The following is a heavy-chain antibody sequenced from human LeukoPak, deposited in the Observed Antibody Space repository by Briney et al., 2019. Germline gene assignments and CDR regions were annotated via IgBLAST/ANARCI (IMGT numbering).Heavy chain of an antibody. CDR2: ISSSSSYI. V-gene: IGHV3-21*01. CDR1: GFTFSSYS. J-gene: IGHJ4*02. D-gene: IGHD3-10*01. Sequence: GGSLRLSCAASGFTFSSYSMNWVRQAPGKGLELVSSISSSSSYIYYADSVKGRFTISRDNAKNSLYLQMNSLRAEDTAVYYCARDWSFTMVRGVSNAGFDYWGQGTLVTVSS. CDR3: ARDWSFTMVRGVSNAGFDY.